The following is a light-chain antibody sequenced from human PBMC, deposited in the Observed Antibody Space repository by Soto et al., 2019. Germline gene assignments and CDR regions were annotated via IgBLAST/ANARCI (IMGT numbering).Light chain of an antibody. V-gene: IGKV3D-15*01. CDR2: YIS. Sequence: EIVMTQSPATLSVSPGETASPSCRASQSAGNFLAWYQQKPGQAPRLLIYYISTRATGIPARFSGSGSGTEFTLTINSLQSEDSAVYYCQQHNQWPITFGQGTRLEN. CDR3: QQHNQWPIT. CDR1: QSAGNF. J-gene: IGKJ5*01.